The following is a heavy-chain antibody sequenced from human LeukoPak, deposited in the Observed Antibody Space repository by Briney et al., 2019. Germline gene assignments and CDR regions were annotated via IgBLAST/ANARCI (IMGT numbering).Heavy chain of an antibody. Sequence: ASVKVSCNASGYTFTSYYMHWVRQAPGQGLEWMGIINPSGGSTSYAQKFQGRVTMTRDTSTSTDHMELSSLRSEDTAVYYCARDRGSSAYLIDYWGRGTLVTVSS. CDR2: INPSGGST. D-gene: IGHD1-26*01. CDR3: ARDRGSSAYLIDY. V-gene: IGHV1-46*01. J-gene: IGHJ4*02. CDR1: GYTFTSYY.